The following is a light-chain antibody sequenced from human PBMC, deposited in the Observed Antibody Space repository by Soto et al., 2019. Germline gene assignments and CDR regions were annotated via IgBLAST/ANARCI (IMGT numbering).Light chain of an antibody. J-gene: IGKJ2*01. CDR3: QQYDSDSYT. V-gene: IGKV1-5*03. Sequence: DIQMTQSPSTLSASVGDRVIITCRASQDVSQWLAWYQQKPGKAPKLLIYKASQLESGVPSRFSGRGSGTEFTLTITDLQPDDFPTYFCQQYDSDSYTFGQGTKLDIK. CDR1: QDVSQW. CDR2: KAS.